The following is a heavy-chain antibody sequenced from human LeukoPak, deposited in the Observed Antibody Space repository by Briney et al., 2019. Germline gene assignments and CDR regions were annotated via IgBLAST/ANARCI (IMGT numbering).Heavy chain of an antibody. CDR1: RFTFSSYS. CDR3: ARTTSMNYVGDAFHI. CDR2: INSDGSGT. Sequence: GGSLRLSCAASRFTFSSYSINWVRQAPGKGLVWVSRINSDGSGTTYADSVKGRFTISRDNAKSTLFLQMNSLRAEDTALYYCARTTSMNYVGDAFHIWGQGTMVTVSS. V-gene: IGHV3-74*01. J-gene: IGHJ3*02. D-gene: IGHD1-7*01.